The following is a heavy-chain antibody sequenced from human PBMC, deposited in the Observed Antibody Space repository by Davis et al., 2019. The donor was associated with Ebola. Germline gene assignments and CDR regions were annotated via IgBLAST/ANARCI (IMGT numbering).Heavy chain of an antibody. CDR3: ARGPTVTGTGNSFDL. Sequence: GSLRLPCAASGFTFSSFSTYWMYWVRQAPGKGLEWVSRIIGDGSITNYADCVEGRFTIFRDNGKNTLYLQLHSLTAEDTAVYYCARGPTVTGTGNSFDLWGQGTGVTISS. J-gene: IGHJ3*01. CDR1: GFTFSSFSTYW. CDR2: IIGDGSIT. D-gene: IGHD1-1*01. V-gene: IGHV3-74*01.